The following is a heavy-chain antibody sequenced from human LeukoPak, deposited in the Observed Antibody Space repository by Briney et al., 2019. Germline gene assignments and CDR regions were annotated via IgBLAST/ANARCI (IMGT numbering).Heavy chain of an antibody. CDR3: ASNYYVTKAAFDI. D-gene: IGHD3-10*02. J-gene: IGHJ3*02. V-gene: IGHV3-53*01. CDR1: GFTVSSNY. CDR2: IYSGGST. Sequence: GGSLRLSCAASGFTVSSNYMNWVRQAPGKGLEWVSVIYSGGSTYYADSVKGRFTISRDKSKNMLYLQMNSLRAEDTAVYYCASNYYVTKAAFDIWGQGTMVTVFS.